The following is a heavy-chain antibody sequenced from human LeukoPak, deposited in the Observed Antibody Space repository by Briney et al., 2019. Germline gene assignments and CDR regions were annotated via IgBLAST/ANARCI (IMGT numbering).Heavy chain of an antibody. Sequence: SETLSLTCTVSGGSISSSINYWGWIRQPPGTGLEWIGSIYYSGSTYYNPSLKSRVTISVDTSKNQFSLKLSSVTAADTAVYYCARGRARVISSFDYWGQGTLVTVSS. CDR2: IYYSGST. D-gene: IGHD3-22*01. CDR1: GGSISSSINY. CDR3: ARGRARVISSFDY. V-gene: IGHV4-39*07. J-gene: IGHJ4*02.